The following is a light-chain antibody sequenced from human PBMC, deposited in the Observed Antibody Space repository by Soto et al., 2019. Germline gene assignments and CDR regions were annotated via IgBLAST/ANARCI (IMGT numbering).Light chain of an antibody. V-gene: IGKV3-11*01. Sequence: EIVLTQSLATLSLSPGERATLSCRASQSVSSYLAWYQQKPGQAPRLLIYDASNRATGIPARFSGSGSGTDFTLTISSLEPEDFGVYYCQQRSNFGQGTRLEIK. CDR3: QQRSN. CDR1: QSVSSY. CDR2: DAS. J-gene: IGKJ5*01.